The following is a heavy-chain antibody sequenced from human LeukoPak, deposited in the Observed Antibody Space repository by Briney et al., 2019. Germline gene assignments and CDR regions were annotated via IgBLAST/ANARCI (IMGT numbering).Heavy chain of an antibody. Sequence: ASVKVSCKASGYTFTGYYMYWVRQAPGQGLQWMGWINPNSGGTNYAQKFQGRVTMTRGTSISTAYMELSRLRSDDTAVYYCARVLSGYPTAFDIWGQGTMVTVSS. CDR1: GYTFTGYY. CDR2: INPNSGGT. V-gene: IGHV1-2*02. CDR3: ARVLSGYPTAFDI. J-gene: IGHJ3*02. D-gene: IGHD3-22*01.